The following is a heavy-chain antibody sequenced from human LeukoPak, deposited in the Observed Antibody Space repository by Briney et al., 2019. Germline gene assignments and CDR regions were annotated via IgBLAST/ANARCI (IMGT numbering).Heavy chain of an antibody. Sequence: GGSLRLSCAASGFTVSNNFMSWVRQAPGKGLEWVSVIYRGGTTYYADSVRGRFTISRDNSKNTLYLQMNNLRAEDTAVYYCARDRLGDYDHSGYYDKWGQGTLVTVSS. J-gene: IGHJ4*02. CDR1: GFTVSNNF. CDR2: IYRGGTT. CDR3: ARDRLGDYDHSGYYDK. D-gene: IGHD3-22*01. V-gene: IGHV3-53*01.